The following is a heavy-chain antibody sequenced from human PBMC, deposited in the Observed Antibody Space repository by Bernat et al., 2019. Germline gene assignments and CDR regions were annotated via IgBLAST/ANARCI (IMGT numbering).Heavy chain of an antibody. V-gene: IGHV3-49*03. CDR2: IRSKAYGGTT. CDR1: GFTFGDYA. J-gene: IGHJ4*02. D-gene: IGHD3-3*01. CDR3: TRDHNYYDFWSGYFDY. Sequence: EVQLVESGGGLVQPGRSLRPSCTASGFTFGDYAMSWFRQAPGKGLEWVGFIRSKAYGGTTEYAASVKGRFTISRDDSKSIAYLQMNSLKTEDTAVYYCTRDHNYYDFWSGYFDYWGQGTLVTVSS.